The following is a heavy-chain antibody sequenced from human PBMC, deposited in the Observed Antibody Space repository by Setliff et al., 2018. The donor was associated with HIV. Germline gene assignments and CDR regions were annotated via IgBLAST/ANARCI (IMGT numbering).Heavy chain of an antibody. V-gene: IGHV3-7*01. CDR3: ARASEDSSGWYGNYYYYMDV. Sequence: GESPKISCAASGFTFSSYWMSWVRQAPGKGLEWVANIKQGGSEKYYVDSVKGRFTISRDNAKNSLYPQMNSLRAEDTAVYYCARASEDSSGWYGNYYYYMDVWGKGTTVTVSS. J-gene: IGHJ6*03. CDR2: IKQGGSEK. D-gene: IGHD6-19*01. CDR1: GFTFSSYW.